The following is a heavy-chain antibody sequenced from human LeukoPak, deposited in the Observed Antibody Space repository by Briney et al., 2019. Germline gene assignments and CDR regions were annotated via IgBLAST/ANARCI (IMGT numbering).Heavy chain of an antibody. CDR3: ARLAYYLDSSGYYLYYFDN. V-gene: IGHV4-34*01. Sequence: SETLSLTCAVYGGSFSGYYWSWIRQPPGKGLEWIGEISHSGSSNSNPSLKSRVTMSADMSKNQFPLKLSSVTAADTAVYFCARLAYYLDSSGYYLYYFDNWGQGTPVTVSS. CDR2: ISHSGSS. D-gene: IGHD3-22*01. J-gene: IGHJ4*02. CDR1: GGSFSGYY.